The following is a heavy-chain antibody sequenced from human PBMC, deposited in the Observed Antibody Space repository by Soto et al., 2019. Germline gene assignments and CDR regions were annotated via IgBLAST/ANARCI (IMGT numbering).Heavy chain of an antibody. CDR3: ARAGPKASYGYDWFDP. V-gene: IGHV4-34*01. CDR1: GGSFSGYY. J-gene: IGHJ5*02. CDR2: INHSGST. Sequence: SETLSLTCAVYGGSFSGYYWSWIRQPPGKGLEWIGEINHSGSTNYNPSLKSRVTISVGTSKNQFSLKLSSVTAADTAVYYCARAGPKASYGYDWFDPWGQGTLVTVS. D-gene: IGHD5-18*01.